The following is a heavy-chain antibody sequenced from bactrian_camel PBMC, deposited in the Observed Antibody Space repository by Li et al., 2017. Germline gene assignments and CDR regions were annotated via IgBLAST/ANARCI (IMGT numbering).Heavy chain of an antibody. V-gene: IGHV3S55*01. CDR3: AGADQYLSNGRWRCATNNY. CDR1: AYPVSNFC. Sequence: HVQLVESGGGSVQAGRSLRLSCRASAYPVSNFCMGWFRQAPGKEREFVSAIGSDGSTKYADFVTGRFTISKDNAKNTLYLQMNSLKAEDTGMYYCAGADQYLSNGRWRCATNNYYGQGTQVTVS. D-gene: IGHD7*01. J-gene: IGHJ4*01. CDR2: IGSDGST.